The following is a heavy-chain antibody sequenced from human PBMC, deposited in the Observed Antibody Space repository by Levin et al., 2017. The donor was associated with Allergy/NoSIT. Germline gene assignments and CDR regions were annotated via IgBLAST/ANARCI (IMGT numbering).Heavy chain of an antibody. D-gene: IGHD4-17*01. CDR1: GFSFTNSW. J-gene: IGHJ4*02. CDR2: IKSDIDGGTT. CDR3: TTSYTGTSPFDFHN. V-gene: IGHV3-15*01. Sequence: GGSLRLSCAASGFSFTNSWMSWVRQFPGKGREGVGRIKSDIDGGTTEYVASVKGRFSISRDDSQNSVYLQMNSLKTEDTAVYYCTTSYTGTSPFDFHNWGQGTLVTVSS.